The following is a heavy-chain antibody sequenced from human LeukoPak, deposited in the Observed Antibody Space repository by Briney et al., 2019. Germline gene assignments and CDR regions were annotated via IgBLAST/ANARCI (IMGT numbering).Heavy chain of an antibody. CDR1: GGSFSGYY. Sequence: SETLSLTCGVYGGSFSGYYWGWIHHPPGKGLEWIGEIHQRGRAKHKHSLKRRVTVSVDTSKKQLSLKEPSVTAAHTAVYYCVRHKQHQLESTGNWFDPGGQGTLVTVSS. CDR2: IHQRGRA. CDR3: VRHKQHQLESTGNWFDP. V-gene: IGHV4-34*01. J-gene: IGHJ5*02. D-gene: IGHD1/OR15-1a*01.